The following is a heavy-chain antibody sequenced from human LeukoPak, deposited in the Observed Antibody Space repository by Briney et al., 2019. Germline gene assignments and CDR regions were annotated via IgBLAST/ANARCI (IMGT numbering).Heavy chain of an antibody. Sequence: PGGSLRLSCAASGFTFDDYAMHWVRQAPGKGLEWVSGISWNSGSIGYADSVKGRFTISRDNAKNSLYLQMNSLRAEDTALYYCARSLRGGYYDSSGNLDYWGQGTLVTVSS. CDR2: ISWNSGSI. J-gene: IGHJ4*02. V-gene: IGHV3-9*01. CDR3: ARSLRGGYYDSSGNLDY. D-gene: IGHD3-22*01. CDR1: GFTFDDYA.